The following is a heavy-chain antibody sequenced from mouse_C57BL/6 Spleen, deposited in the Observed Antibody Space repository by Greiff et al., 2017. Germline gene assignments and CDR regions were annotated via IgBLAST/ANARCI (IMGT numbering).Heavy chain of an antibody. D-gene: IGHD1-1*01. V-gene: IGHV1-15*01. CDR1: GYTFTDYE. CDR2: MDPETGGT. J-gene: IGHJ3*01. Sequence: QVQLQQSGAELVRPGASVTLSCKASGYTFTDYEMHWVKQTPVHGLEWIGAMDPETGGTAYNQKFKGKAILTADKSSSTAYMELRSLTSEDSAVYYCTRSAFYYGSSYEGFAYWGQGTLVTVSA. CDR3: TRSAFYYGSSYEGFAY.